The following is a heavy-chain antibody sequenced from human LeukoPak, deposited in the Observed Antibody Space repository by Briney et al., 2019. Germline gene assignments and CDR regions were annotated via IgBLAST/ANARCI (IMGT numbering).Heavy chain of an antibody. CDR3: AREADTAMVPRVDY. J-gene: IGHJ4*02. D-gene: IGHD5-18*01. V-gene: IGHV4-61*02. CDR1: GGSISSGSYY. CDR2: IYTSGST. Sequence: PSETLPLTCTVSGGSISSGSYYWSWIRQPAGKGLEWIGRIYTSGSTNYNPSLKSRVTISVDTSKNQFSLKLSSVTAADTAVYYCAREADTAMVPRVDYWGQGTLVTVSS.